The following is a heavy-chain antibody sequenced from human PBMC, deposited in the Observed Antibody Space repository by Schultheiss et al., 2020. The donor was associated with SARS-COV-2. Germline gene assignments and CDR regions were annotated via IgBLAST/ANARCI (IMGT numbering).Heavy chain of an antibody. CDR3: ARLLSRSPLYSSGFNWFDP. Sequence: GSLRLSCAASGFTFSSYEMNWVRQPPGKGLEWIGSIYHSGSTYYNPSLKSRVTISVDTSKNQFSLKLTSVTAADTAVYYCARLLSRSPLYSSGFNWFDPWGQGTLVTVSS. D-gene: IGHD6-19*01. J-gene: IGHJ5*02. CDR1: GFTFSSYE. CDR2: IYHSGST. V-gene: IGHV4-39*01.